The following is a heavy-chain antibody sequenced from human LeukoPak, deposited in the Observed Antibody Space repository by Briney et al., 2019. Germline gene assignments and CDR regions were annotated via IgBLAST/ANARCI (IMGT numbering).Heavy chain of an antibody. J-gene: IGHJ5*02. CDR2: IYPGDSDT. D-gene: IGHD2-15*01. V-gene: IGHV5-51*01. CDR3: ARGSGYCSGGSCYVNWFDP. CDR1: GYSFTSYW. Sequence: PGESLKISCKGSGYSFTSYWIGWVRQMPGKGLEWMGIIYPGDSDTRYSPSFQGQVTISADKSISTAYLQWSSLKASDTAMYYCARGSGYCSGGSCYVNWFDPWGQGTLVTVSS.